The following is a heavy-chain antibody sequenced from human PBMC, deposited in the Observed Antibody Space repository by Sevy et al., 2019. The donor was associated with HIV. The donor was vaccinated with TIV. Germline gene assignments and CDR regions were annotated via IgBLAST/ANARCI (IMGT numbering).Heavy chain of an antibody. J-gene: IGHJ6*02. CDR2: IYHSGST. CDR1: GGSISSSNW. CDR3: ARDDSALYSYGLDL. Sequence: SETLSLTCVVSGGSISSSNWWSWVRQPPGKGLEWIGEIYHSGSTNYNPSLESRVSISIDKSKNHFSLKVNSVTAADTAVYYCARDDSALYSYGLDLWGQGPRSPSP. D-gene: IGHD2-21*01. V-gene: IGHV4-4*02.